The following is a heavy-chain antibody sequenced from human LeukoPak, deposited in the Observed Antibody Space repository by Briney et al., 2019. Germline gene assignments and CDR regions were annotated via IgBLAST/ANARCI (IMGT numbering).Heavy chain of an antibody. D-gene: IGHD1-26*01. CDR3: ARRTYSGRYPYFDY. CDR2: IYYSGST. CDR1: GGSISSSSYY. J-gene: IGHJ4*02. V-gene: IGHV4-39*01. Sequence: SETLSLTCTVSGGSISSSSYYWGWIRQPPGKGLEWIGSIYYSGSTYYNPSLKSRVTISVDTSKNQFSLKLSSVTAADTAVYYCARRTYSGRYPYFDYWGQGILVAVSS.